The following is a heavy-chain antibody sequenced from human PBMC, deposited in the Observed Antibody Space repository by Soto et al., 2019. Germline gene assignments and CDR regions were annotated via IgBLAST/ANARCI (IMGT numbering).Heavy chain of an antibody. Sequence: GGSLRLSCAASGFTFSSYAMSWVRQAPGKGLEWVSAISGSGGSTYYADSVKGRFTISRDNSKNTLYLQMNSLRAEDTAVYYCASGGTYYDSSGYSYYWGQGTLVTVSS. CDR3: ASGGTYYDSSGYSYY. V-gene: IGHV3-23*01. D-gene: IGHD3-22*01. J-gene: IGHJ4*02. CDR2: ISGSGGST. CDR1: GFTFSSYA.